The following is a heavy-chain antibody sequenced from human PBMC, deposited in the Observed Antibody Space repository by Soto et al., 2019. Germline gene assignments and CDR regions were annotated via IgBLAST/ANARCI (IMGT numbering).Heavy chain of an antibody. Sequence: QVQLVESGGGVVQPGRSLRLSCAASGFTFSSYAMHWVRQAPGKGLEWVAVISYDGSNKYYAHSVKGRFTLSRDNSKHTLYLQMYSLRAEDTAVYYCARDPLLGTAMVIWYFDLWGRGTLVTVSS. J-gene: IGHJ2*01. V-gene: IGHV3-30-3*01. D-gene: IGHD5-18*01. CDR1: GFTFSSYA. CDR3: ARDPLLGTAMVIWYFDL. CDR2: ISYDGSNK.